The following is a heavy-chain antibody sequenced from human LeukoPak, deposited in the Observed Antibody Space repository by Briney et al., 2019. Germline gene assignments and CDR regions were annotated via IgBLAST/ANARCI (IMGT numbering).Heavy chain of an antibody. V-gene: IGHV4-34*01. D-gene: IGHD3-10*01. CDR2: INHGGST. J-gene: IGHJ5*02. Sequence: SETLSLTCAVYGGSFSGYYWSWIRQPPGKGLEWIGEINHGGSTNYNPSLKSRVTISVDTSKNQFSLKLRSVTAADTAVYFCARNMYYYRSESCGVPNWFDPWGQGTLVTVSS. CDR3: ARNMYYYRSESCGVPNWFDP. CDR1: GGSFSGYY.